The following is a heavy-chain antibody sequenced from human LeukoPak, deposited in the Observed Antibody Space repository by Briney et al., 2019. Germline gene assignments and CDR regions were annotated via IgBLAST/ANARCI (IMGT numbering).Heavy chain of an antibody. Sequence: ASVKVSCKASGYTFTGYYMHWVRQAPGQGLEWMGWINPNSGSTNCAQKFQGRVTMTRDTSISTAYMELSRLRSDDTAVYYCARDRWRFCSSTSCYGDDYWGQGTLVTVSS. J-gene: IGHJ4*02. V-gene: IGHV1-2*02. CDR1: GYTFTGYY. CDR3: ARDRWRFCSSTSCYGDDY. D-gene: IGHD2-2*01. CDR2: INPNSGST.